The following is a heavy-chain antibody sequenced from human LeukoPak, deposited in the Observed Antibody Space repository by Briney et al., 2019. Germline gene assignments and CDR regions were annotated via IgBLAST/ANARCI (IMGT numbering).Heavy chain of an antibody. V-gene: IGHV4-30-4*07. J-gene: IGHJ3*02. Sequence: SETLSLTCAVSGGSISSGGYSWSWIRQPPGKGLEWIGNISYSGSTYYNPSLKSRVTISVDTSKNQFSLKLSSVTAADTAVYYCARASRAYYYDSSGYYFSEFAFDIWGQGTMVTVSS. CDR3: ARASRAYYYDSSGYYFSEFAFDI. CDR1: GGSISSGGYS. CDR2: ISYSGST. D-gene: IGHD3-22*01.